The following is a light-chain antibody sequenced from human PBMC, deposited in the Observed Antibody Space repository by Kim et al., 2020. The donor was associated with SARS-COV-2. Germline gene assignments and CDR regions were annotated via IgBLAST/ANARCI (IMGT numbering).Light chain of an antibody. Sequence: DIQMTQSPSSVSASVGDRVTITCRASQSVGYWLAWYQQKPGKAPNLLIYGASFLQSGVSSRFSGSGSGTDFTLTINSLQPDDFATYYCQQTNNFPRTFGQGTKVDIK. CDR2: GAS. CDR1: QSVGYW. V-gene: IGKV1-12*01. CDR3: QQTNNFPRT. J-gene: IGKJ1*01.